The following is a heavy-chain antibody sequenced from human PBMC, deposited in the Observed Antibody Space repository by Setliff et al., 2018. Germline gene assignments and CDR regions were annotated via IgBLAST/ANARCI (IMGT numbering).Heavy chain of an antibody. CDR1: GGSISPYF. D-gene: IGHD3-10*01. Sequence: PSETLSLTCSVSGGSISPYFWSWIRQPPGKGLEWIGSMYYSGSTYYNPSLKGRVTLSVDTTKNQFSLKLTSMTAADTAVYFCARHLLVQGTYHFDYWGQGSPVTVSS. J-gene: IGHJ4*02. CDR3: ARHLLVQGTYHFDY. V-gene: IGHV4-59*04. CDR2: MYYSGST.